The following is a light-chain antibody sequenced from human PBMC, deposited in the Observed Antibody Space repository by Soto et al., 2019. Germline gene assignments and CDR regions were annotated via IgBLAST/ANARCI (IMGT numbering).Light chain of an antibody. CDR2: DAS. CDR1: QSVSSY. V-gene: IGKV3-11*01. CDR3: QQRSNWPG. J-gene: IGKJ4*02. Sequence: EIVLTQSPATLSLSPGERATLFCRASQSVSSYLAWYQQKPGQAPRLLIYDASNRATGIPARFSGSWSGTDFTLTISSLEPEDFAVYYCQQRSNWPGFGGGTKVEIK.